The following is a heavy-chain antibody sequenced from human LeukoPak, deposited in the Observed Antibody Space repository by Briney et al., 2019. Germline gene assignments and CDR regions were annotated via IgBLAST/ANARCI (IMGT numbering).Heavy chain of an antibody. D-gene: IGHD2-21*02. CDR2: ISSSNNYI. V-gene: IGHV3-21*01. J-gene: IGHJ4*02. Sequence: GGSLRLSCAASGFTFSNYNMNWVRQAPGKGLEWVSSISSSNNYIYYADSVKGRFTISRDNAKNSLYLQMNSLRAEDTAVYYCARGVTRDCWGQGTLVTVAS. CDR3: ARGVTRDC. CDR1: GFTFSNYN.